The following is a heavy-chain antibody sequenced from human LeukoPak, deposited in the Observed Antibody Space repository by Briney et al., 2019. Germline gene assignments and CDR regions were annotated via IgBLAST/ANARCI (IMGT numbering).Heavy chain of an antibody. J-gene: IGHJ3*02. V-gene: IGHV3-66*01. D-gene: IGHD2-2*01. Sequence: PGGSLRLFCAASEFSVGSNYMTWVRQAPGKGLEGVSLIYSGGSTYYADSVKGRFTISRDNSKNPLYLQMNSLRAEDTAVYYCAKEMGDIVVVPAGPVDAFDIWGQGTMVTVSS. CDR3: AKEMGDIVVVPAGPVDAFDI. CDR2: IYSGGST. CDR1: EFSVGSNY.